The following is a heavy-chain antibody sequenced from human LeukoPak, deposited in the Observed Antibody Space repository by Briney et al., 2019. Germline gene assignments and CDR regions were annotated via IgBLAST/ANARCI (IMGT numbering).Heavy chain of an antibody. D-gene: IGHD6-13*01. CDR1: GYTFTSYD. Sequence: ASVKVSCKASGYTFTSYDINWVRQATGQGLEWMGWMNPNSGNTGYAQKFQGRVTITRNTSISTAYMELSSLRSEDTAVYYCARGRAIAAGTYYYYYMDVWGKGTTVTVSS. V-gene: IGHV1-8*03. J-gene: IGHJ6*03. CDR2: MNPNSGNT. CDR3: ARGRAIAAGTYYYYYMDV.